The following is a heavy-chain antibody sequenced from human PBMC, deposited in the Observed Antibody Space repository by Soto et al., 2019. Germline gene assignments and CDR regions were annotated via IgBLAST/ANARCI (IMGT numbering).Heavy chain of an antibody. CDR2: IYHSGTT. Sequence: SETLSLTCAVSSYSINSGYYWGWIRQPPGKGLQWIGSIYHSGTTYYNPSLKSRVTIAVDTSRNQFSLRLSSVTAANTAVYYCARDAARYYDFWTGPNEDDYYYAMDVWGQGTTVTVSS. J-gene: IGHJ6*02. CDR3: ARDAARYYDFWTGPNEDDYYYAMDV. D-gene: IGHD3-3*01. V-gene: IGHV4-38-2*02. CDR1: SYSINSGYY.